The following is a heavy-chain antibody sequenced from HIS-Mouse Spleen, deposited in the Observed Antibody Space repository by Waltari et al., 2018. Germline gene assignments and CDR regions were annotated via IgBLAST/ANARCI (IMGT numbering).Heavy chain of an antibody. Sequence: QVQLQQWGAGLLKPSETLSLTCAVYGGSFSGYYWSWIRQPPGKGLEWIGEINHSGSTNYHPALKSRVTISVDTSKNQFSLKLSSVTAADTAVYYCARGRNSSSWYYFDYWGQGTLVTVSS. J-gene: IGHJ4*02. CDR2: INHSGST. V-gene: IGHV4-34*01. D-gene: IGHD6-13*01. CDR1: GGSFSGYY. CDR3: ARGRNSSSWYYFDY.